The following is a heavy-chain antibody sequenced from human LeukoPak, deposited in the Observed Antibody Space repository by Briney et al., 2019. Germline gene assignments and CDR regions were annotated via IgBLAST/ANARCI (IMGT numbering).Heavy chain of an antibody. CDR2: IDNIGST. D-gene: IGHD3-22*01. CDR3: ARGPYSYDSSGAFDI. CDR1: GGSISSSSYN. V-gene: IGHV4-39*02. J-gene: IGHJ3*02. Sequence: SETLSLTCTVSGGSISSSSYNWAWIRQPPGKGLEWIGNIDNIGSTYYNPSLQSRVTISVDKSKDQLSLKLNSVTATDTAVYFCARGPYSYDSSGAFDIWGQGTMVTVSS.